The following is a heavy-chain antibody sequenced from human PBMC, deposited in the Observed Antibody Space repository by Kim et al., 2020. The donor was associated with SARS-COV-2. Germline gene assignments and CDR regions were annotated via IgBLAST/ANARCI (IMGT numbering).Heavy chain of an antibody. D-gene: IGHD2-2*01. Sequence: SETLSLTCAVYGGSFSGYYWSWIRQPPGKGLEWIGEINHSGSTNYNPSLKSRVTISVDTSKNQFSLKLSSVTAADTAVYYCARGYCSSTSCEQSYYYYYGIDVWGQGTTVTVSS. J-gene: IGHJ6*02. CDR2: INHSGST. CDR1: GGSFSGYY. CDR3: ARGYCSSTSCEQSYYYYYGIDV. V-gene: IGHV4-34*01.